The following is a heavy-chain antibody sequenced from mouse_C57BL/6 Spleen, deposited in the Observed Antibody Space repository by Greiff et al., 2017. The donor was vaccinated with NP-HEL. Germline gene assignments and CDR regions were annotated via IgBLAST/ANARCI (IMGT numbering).Heavy chain of an antibody. V-gene: IGHV1-82*01. CDR3: ARSAIITAAY. Sequence: SGPELVKPGASVKISCKASGYAFSSSWMNWVKQRPGKGLEWIGRIYPGDGDTNYNGKFKGKATLTADKSSSTAYMQLSSLTSEDSAVYFCARSAIITAAYWGQGTLVTVSA. D-gene: IGHD1-1*01. J-gene: IGHJ3*01. CDR1: GYAFSSSW. CDR2: IYPGDGDT.